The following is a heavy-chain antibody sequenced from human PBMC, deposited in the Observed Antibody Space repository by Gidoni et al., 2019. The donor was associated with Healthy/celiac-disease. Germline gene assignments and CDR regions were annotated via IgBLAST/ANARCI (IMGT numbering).Heavy chain of an antibody. CDR3: AKGVIEFHDFWSGYCFDY. Sequence: EVQLLESGGGLVQPGGSLRLSCAASGFTFSSYAMSWVRQAPGKGLEWVSAISGSGGSTYYADSVKGRFTISRDNSKNTLYLQMNSLRAEDTAVYYCAKGVIEFHDFWSGYCFDYWGQGTLVTVSS. CDR2: ISGSGGST. V-gene: IGHV3-23*01. CDR1: GFTFSSYA. D-gene: IGHD3-3*01. J-gene: IGHJ4*02.